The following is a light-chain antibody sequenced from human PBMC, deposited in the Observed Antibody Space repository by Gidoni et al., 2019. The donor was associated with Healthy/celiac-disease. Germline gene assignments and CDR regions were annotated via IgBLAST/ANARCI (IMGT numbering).Light chain of an antibody. V-gene: IGKV1-39*01. CDR3: QQSYSTPRT. CDR1: QSISSY. J-gene: IGKJ1*01. Sequence: DIQMTQSPSSLSASVGDRVTIPCRASQSISSYLNWYQQKPGKAPKLLIYAASSLQSGVPSRFRGSGSGTDFTLTISSLQPEDFATYYCQQSYSTPRTFXXXTKVEIK. CDR2: AAS.